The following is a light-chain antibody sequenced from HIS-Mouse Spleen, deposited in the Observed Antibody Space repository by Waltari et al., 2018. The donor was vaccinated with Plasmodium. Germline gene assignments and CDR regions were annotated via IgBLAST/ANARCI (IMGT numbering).Light chain of an antibody. CDR1: KLGDKY. CDR2: QDS. V-gene: IGLV3-1*01. Sequence: SYELTQPPSVSVSPGQTASITCSGDKLGDKYACWYQQKPGQSPVLVIYQDSKRPSGIPERFSGCNSGNTATLPISGTQAMDEADYYCQAWDSSTVVFGGGTKLTVL. J-gene: IGLJ2*01. CDR3: QAWDSSTVV.